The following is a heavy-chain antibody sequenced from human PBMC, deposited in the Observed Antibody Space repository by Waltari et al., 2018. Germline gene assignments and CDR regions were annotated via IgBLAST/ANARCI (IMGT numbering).Heavy chain of an antibody. CDR1: GGTFSSYA. Sequence: QVQLVQSGAEVKKPGSSVKVSCKASGGTFSSYAISWVRQAPGQGLEWMGGIIPILGRANYAQKCQGRVTITADKSTSTAYMELSSLRSEDTAVYYCARGPLTGYPFDYWGQGTLVTVSS. D-gene: IGHD3-9*01. CDR2: IIPILGRA. J-gene: IGHJ4*02. V-gene: IGHV1-69*10. CDR3: ARGPLTGYPFDY.